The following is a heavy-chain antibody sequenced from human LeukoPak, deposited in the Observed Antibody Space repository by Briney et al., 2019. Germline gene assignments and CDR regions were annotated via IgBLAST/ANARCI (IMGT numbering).Heavy chain of an antibody. D-gene: IGHD1-1*01. CDR2: IYYSGST. V-gene: IGHV4-39*01. CDR1: GGSVSSSSDY. Sequence: SETLSLTCTVSGGSVSSSSDYWGWIRQPPGKGLEWISSIYYSGSTYYNPSLKSRVTISVDTSKNQFSLKLSSVTAADTAVYYCDGSSNDYSFDYWGQGTLVTVSS. CDR3: DGSSNDYSFDY. J-gene: IGHJ4*02.